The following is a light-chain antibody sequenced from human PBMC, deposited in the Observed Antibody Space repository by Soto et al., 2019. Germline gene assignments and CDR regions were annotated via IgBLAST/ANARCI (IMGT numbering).Light chain of an antibody. CDR2: DVS. Sequence: QSALTQPASVSGSPGQSITISCTGTSSDVGGYNYVSWYQQHPGKAPNLVIYDVSNRPSGVSNRFSGSKSGNTASLTISGLHAEDEDDYYCTSDISLKTCVLGGGTKLTVL. J-gene: IGLJ2*01. CDR3: TSDISLKTCV. CDR1: SSDVGGYNY. V-gene: IGLV2-14*03.